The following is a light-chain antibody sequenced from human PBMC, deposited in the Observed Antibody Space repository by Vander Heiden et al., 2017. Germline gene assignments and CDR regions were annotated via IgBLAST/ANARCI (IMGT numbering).Light chain of an antibody. V-gene: IGKV3-20*01. J-gene: IGKJ3*01. Sequence: EIVLTQSTGPLSLSPGERATLSCRVSQSVNSNFLVWYQQKPGQAPRLLIYGASNRATGIPDRFSGSASGTAFTLTISRLEPEDSAVYYCQQYGSSPFTFGPGTTVDIK. CDR1: QSVNSNF. CDR3: QQYGSSPFT. CDR2: GAS.